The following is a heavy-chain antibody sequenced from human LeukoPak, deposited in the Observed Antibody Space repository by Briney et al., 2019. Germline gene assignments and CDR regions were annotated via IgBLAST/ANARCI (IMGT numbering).Heavy chain of an antibody. D-gene: IGHD3-22*01. CDR1: GCSFTSYG. CDR3: ARRFTCYYDSSGYPILGY. Sequence: ASVKVSCKASGCSFTSYGITWVRKAPGQGLEWMGWISAYNGNTNYAQKLQDRVTMTTDTPTSTAYMELRSLRSDDTAVYYCARRFTCYYDSSGYPILGYWGQGTLVTVSS. J-gene: IGHJ4*02. V-gene: IGHV1-18*01. CDR2: ISAYNGNT.